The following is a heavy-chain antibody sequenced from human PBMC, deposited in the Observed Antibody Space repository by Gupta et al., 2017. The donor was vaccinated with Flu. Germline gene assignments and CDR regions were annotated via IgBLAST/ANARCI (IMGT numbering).Heavy chain of an antibody. CDR3: AKVFRGFGELYYFDY. CDR1: GFTFSSYA. V-gene: IGHV3-23*01. D-gene: IGHD3-10*01. CDR2: ISGSGGST. J-gene: IGHJ4*02. Sequence: EVQLLESGGGLVQPGGSLRISCAASGFTFSSYAMSWVRQAPGKGLEWVSAISGSGGSTYYADSGKGRFTISRDNSKNTLYLKRNSQRAEDTAVYYCAKVFRGFGELYYFDYWGQGTLVTVSS.